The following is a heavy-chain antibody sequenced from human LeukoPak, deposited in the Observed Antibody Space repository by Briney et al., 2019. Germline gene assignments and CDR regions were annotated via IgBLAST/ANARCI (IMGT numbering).Heavy chain of an antibody. D-gene: IGHD3-10*01. V-gene: IGHV1-2*02. J-gene: IGHJ4*02. CDR1: GYTFTGYY. CDR2: INPNSGGT. CDR3: AKARHGSGSYLDY. Sequence: ASVKVSCKASGYTFTGYYMHWVRQAPGQGLEWMGWINPNSGGTNYAQKFQGRVTMTRDTSISTAYMELSRLRPDDTAVYYCAKARHGSGSYLDYWAREPWSPSPQ.